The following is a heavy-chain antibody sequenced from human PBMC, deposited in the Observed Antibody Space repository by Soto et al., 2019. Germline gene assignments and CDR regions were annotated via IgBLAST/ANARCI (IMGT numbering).Heavy chain of an antibody. CDR3: ARGNGPGSFLIDY. D-gene: IGHD3-10*01. J-gene: IGHJ4*02. V-gene: IGHV3-33*01. Sequence: QVQLVESGGGVVQPGRSLRLSCAASGFTFSSHATHWARQAPGKGLEWVAVIRNDGSNEHYVDSVRGRFTISRDNSKNTLYLQMNSLRVEDTAVYYCARGNGPGSFLIDYWGQGTLVTVSS. CDR2: IRNDGSNE. CDR1: GFTFSSHA.